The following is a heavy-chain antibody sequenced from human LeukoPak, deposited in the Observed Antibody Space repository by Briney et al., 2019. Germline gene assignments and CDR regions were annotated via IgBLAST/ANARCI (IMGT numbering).Heavy chain of an antibody. D-gene: IGHD3-10*01. CDR1: GFTFSNYY. J-gene: IGHJ6*02. Sequence: GGSLRLSCAASGFTFSNYYMSWVRHAPGKGLEWVAHIKYDGSDKYYVDSVKGRFTISRDNAKNSLYLQMNSLRVEDTAVYYCAVPRIGNYYGMDVWGQGTTVTVSS. CDR3: AVPRIGNYYGMDV. CDR2: IKYDGSDK. V-gene: IGHV3-7*01.